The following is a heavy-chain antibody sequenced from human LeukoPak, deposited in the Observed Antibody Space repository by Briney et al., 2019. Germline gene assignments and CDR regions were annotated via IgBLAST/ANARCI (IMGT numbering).Heavy chain of an antibody. D-gene: IGHD3-10*01. CDR2: ISAYNGNT. J-gene: IGHJ6*03. CDR1: GYTFTSYG. CDR3: ARVPGVRGVMVYYYYYMDV. V-gene: IGHV1-18*01. Sequence: GASVKVSCKASGYTFTSYGISWVRQAPGQGLEWMGWISAYNGNTNYAQKLQGRVTMTTDTSTSTAYMEPRSLRSDDTAVYYCARVPGVRGVMVYYYYYMDVWGKGTTVTISS.